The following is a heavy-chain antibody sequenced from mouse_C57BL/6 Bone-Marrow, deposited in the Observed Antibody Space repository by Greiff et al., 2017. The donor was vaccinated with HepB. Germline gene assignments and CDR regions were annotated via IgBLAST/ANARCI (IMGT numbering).Heavy chain of an antibody. CDR2: IYPRSGNT. V-gene: IGHV1-81*01. CDR1: GYTFTSYG. CDR3: ARGGYGYDGAY. J-gene: IGHJ3*01. Sequence: QVQLQQSGAELARPGASVKLSCKASGYTFTSYGISWVKQRTGQGLEWIGEIYPRSGNTYYNEKFKGKATLTADKSSSTAYMELRSLTSEDSAVYFCARGGYGYDGAYWGQGTLVTVSA. D-gene: IGHD2-14*01.